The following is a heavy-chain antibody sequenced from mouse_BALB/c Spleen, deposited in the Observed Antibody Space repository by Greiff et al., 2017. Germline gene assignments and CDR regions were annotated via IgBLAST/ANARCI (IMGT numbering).Heavy chain of an antibody. CDR1: GDSITSGY. Sequence: DVQLQESGPSLVKPSQTLSLTCSVTGDSITSGYWNWIRKFPGNKLEYMGYISYSGSTYYNPSLKSRISITRDTSKNQYYLQLNSVTTEDTATYYCARGSSHDSYYYAMDYWGQGTSVTVSS. D-gene: IGHD2-12*01. J-gene: IGHJ4*01. V-gene: IGHV3-8*02. CDR2: ISYSGST. CDR3: ARGSSHDSYYYAMDY.